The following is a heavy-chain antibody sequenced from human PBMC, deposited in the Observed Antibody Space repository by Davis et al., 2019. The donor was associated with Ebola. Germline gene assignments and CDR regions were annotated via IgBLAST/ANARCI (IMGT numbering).Heavy chain of an antibody. V-gene: IGHV4-39*07. J-gene: IGHJ4*02. Sequence: SETLSLTCTVSGGSMSSMGYYWGWIRQPPGKGLEWIGNIYSSGSTYYNPSLKSRVTISVDTSKNQFSLKLSSVTVADTAVYYCARGTGPVDYWGQGTLVTVSS. CDR2: IYSSGST. CDR3: ARGTGPVDY. D-gene: IGHD1-14*01. CDR1: GGSMSSMGYY.